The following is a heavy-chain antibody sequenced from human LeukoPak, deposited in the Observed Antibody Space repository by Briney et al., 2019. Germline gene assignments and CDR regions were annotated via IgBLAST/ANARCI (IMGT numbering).Heavy chain of an antibody. CDR2: IYPSDSYT. CDR1: GYSFTSYW. D-gene: IGHD6-19*01. Sequence: GESLKISCKGSGYSFTSYWISWVRQMPGKGLEWMGRIYPSDSYTNYSPSFQGHVTISADKSISTGYLQWSSLKASDTAMYYCARHSAGIVVAGKWGQGTLVTVSS. CDR3: ARHSAGIVVAGK. J-gene: IGHJ4*02. V-gene: IGHV5-10-1*01.